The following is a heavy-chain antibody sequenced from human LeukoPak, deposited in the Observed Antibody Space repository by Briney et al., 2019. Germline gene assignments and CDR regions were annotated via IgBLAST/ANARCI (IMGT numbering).Heavy chain of an antibody. D-gene: IGHD2-2*01. Sequence: PGRSLRLSCAASGFTFSSYGMHWVRQAPGKGLEWVAVISYDGSNKYYADSVKGRFTISRDNSKNTLYLQMNSLRAEDTAVYYCARGGYCSSTSCIGGYFDYWGQGTLVTVSS. CDR1: GFTFSSYG. CDR3: ARGGYCSSTSCIGGYFDY. J-gene: IGHJ4*02. V-gene: IGHV3-30*19. CDR2: ISYDGSNK.